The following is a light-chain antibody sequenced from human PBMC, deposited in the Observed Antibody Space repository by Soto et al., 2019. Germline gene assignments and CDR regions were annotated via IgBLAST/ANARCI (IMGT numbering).Light chain of an antibody. V-gene: IGKV3-15*01. CDR1: QSVSSN. CDR3: QQYNNWPRT. Sequence: IVRTQSPATLSASPGERATLSCRASQSVSSNLAWYQQKPGQAPRLLIYGASTRATGIPARFSGSGSGTEFTLTISSLQSEDFAVYYCQQYNNWPRTFGQGTKVDIK. J-gene: IGKJ1*01. CDR2: GAS.